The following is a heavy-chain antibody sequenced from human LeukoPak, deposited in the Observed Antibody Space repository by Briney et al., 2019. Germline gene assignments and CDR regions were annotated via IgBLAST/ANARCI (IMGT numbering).Heavy chain of an antibody. D-gene: IGHD3-22*01. CDR1: GGSISSYY. J-gene: IGHJ4*02. V-gene: IGHV4-59*01. CDR2: IYYSGST. CDR3: ARHVWHYYASSGYSPFDY. Sequence: SETLSLTCTVSGGSISSYYWSWIRQPPGKGLEWIGYIYYSGSTNYNPSLKSRVTISVDTSKNQFSLKLSSVTAADTAVYYCARHVWHYYASSGYSPFDYWGQGTLVTVSS.